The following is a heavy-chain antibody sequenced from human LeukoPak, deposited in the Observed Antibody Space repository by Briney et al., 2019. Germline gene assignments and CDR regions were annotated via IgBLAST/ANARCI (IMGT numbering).Heavy chain of an antibody. Sequence: SETLSLTCTVSGRSISRYYWSWMRQPPGRGREGVGYIFYSGSTDDNPSFRGRVTISLDRSKKQFSLKLTSVTAADTAVYYCARGWDFGSGTYYNFDSWGQGILVTVSS. D-gene: IGHD3-10*01. CDR2: IFYSGST. V-gene: IGHV4-59*01. J-gene: IGHJ4*02. CDR3: ARGWDFGSGTYYNFDS. CDR1: GRSISRYY.